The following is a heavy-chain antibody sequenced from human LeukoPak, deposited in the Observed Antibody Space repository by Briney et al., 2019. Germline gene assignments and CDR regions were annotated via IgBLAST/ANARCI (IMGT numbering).Heavy chain of an antibody. CDR1: GFTFSSYG. D-gene: IGHD2-21*02. V-gene: IGHV3-30*18. CDR3: AKDGSGGDCYAAY. CDR2: ISYDGSNK. J-gene: IGHJ4*02. Sequence: GRSLRLSCAASGFTFSSYGMHWVRQAPGKGLEWVAVISYDGSNKYYADSVKGRFTISRDNSKNTLYLQMNSLRAEDTAVYYCAKDGSGGDCYAAYWGQGTLVTVSS.